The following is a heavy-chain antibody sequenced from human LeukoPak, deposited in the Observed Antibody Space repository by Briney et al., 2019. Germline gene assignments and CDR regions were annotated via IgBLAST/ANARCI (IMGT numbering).Heavy chain of an antibody. Sequence: GGSLRLSCAASGFTFSDYYMSWIRQAPGKGLEWVSYISSSGSTIYYADSVKGRFTISRDNAKNSLYLQMNSLRAEDTAVYYCVREYYYDSSGYFYWGQGTLVTVSS. V-gene: IGHV3-11*01. CDR1: GFTFSDYY. J-gene: IGHJ4*02. D-gene: IGHD3-22*01. CDR2: ISSSGSTI. CDR3: VREYYYDSSGYFY.